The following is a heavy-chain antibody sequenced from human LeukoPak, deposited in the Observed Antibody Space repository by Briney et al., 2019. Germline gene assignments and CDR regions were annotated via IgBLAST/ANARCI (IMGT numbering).Heavy chain of an antibody. D-gene: IGHD3-22*01. J-gene: IGHJ4*02. CDR2: INPNSGAT. Sequence: ASVKVSCKASGYTFTGYYMHWVRQAPGQGLEWMGWINPNSGATNYALEFQGRVTMTRDTSITTAYMELSRLRFDDTAVYYCAVLKYPVVWGQGTLVTVSS. CDR3: AVLKYPVV. CDR1: GYTFTGYY. V-gene: IGHV1-2*02.